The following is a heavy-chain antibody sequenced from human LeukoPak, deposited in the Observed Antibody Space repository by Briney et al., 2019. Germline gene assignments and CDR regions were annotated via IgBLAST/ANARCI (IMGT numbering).Heavy chain of an antibody. D-gene: IGHD3-10*01. CDR2: ISSNGGST. V-gene: IGHV3-64*01. Sequence: GGSLRLSCAASGFTFSSYAMHWVRQAPGKGLEYVSAISSNGGSTYYANSVKGRFTISRDNSKNTLYLQMGSLRAEDTAVYYCARDKTGTYYFDYWGQGTLVTVSS. CDR3: ARDKTGTYYFDY. J-gene: IGHJ4*02. CDR1: GFTFSSYA.